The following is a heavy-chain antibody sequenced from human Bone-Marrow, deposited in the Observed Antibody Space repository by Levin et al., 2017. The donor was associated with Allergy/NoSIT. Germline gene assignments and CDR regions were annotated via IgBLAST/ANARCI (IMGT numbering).Heavy chain of an antibody. CDR2: IDWNGGST. Sequence: GGSLRLSCAASGFTFDDYGMNWVRQAPGKGLEWVSGIDWNGGSTDYADSVKGRFTISRDNAKNSLYLQMNSLRAEDTALYFCARGTTVCDYWGQGVLVTVSS. V-gene: IGHV3-20*04. J-gene: IGHJ4*02. CDR1: GFTFDDYG. D-gene: IGHD4-17*01. CDR3: ARGTTVCDY.